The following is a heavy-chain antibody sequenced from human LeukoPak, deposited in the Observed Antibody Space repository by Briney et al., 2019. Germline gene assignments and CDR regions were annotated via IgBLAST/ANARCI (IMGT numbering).Heavy chain of an antibody. Sequence: GGSLRLSCAASGFTFSDYDMHWVRQATGKGLEWVSAIGTAGDTYYTGSVKGRFTISRENAKNSLYLQMNSLRAEDTAVYYCARQRGSGCLDYWGQGTLVTVSS. CDR3: ARQRGSGCLDY. V-gene: IGHV3-13*01. J-gene: IGHJ4*02. D-gene: IGHD6-19*01. CDR2: IGTAGDT. CDR1: GFTFSDYD.